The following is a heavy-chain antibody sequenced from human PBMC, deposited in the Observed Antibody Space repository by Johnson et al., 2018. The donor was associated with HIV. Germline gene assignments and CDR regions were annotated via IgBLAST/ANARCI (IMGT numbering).Heavy chain of an antibody. D-gene: IGHD6-13*01. V-gene: IGHV3-11*04. CDR1: GFSFSDYY. Sequence: QVQLVESGGVLVKPGGSLRLSCAVSGFSFSDYYMSWIRQAPGKGLEWVSYISSSGTTKDDADSVKGRFTISRDNANNSLYLQMNSLRAEDPAVYYCANKRQQLATKDAVDIWGQGTMVTVSS. J-gene: IGHJ3*02. CDR3: ANKRQQLATKDAVDI. CDR2: ISSSGTTK.